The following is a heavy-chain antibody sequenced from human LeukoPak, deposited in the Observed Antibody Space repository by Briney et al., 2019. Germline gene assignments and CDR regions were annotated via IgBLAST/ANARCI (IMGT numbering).Heavy chain of an antibody. V-gene: IGHV4-59*08. J-gene: IGHJ4*02. CDR3: ARHLNGGTHPLDN. CDR2: IHYDGRT. D-gene: IGHD2-8*01. Sequence: PSETLSLTCTVSGAFMSGQHWSWIRQAPGKGLEWIAWIHYDGRTNYNPSLKSRLSLSVDTSTNQFSLSLNSVTAADTAVYFCARHLNGGTHPLDNWGPGIRVIVSP. CDR1: GAFMSGQH.